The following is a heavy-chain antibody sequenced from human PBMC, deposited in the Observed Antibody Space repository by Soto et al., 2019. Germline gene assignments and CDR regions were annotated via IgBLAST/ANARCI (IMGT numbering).Heavy chain of an antibody. CDR3: AIGGGFIIGRMAWFDP. CDR2: IKHRGTF. D-gene: IGHD2-15*01. J-gene: IGHJ5*02. CDR1: GGSFRNYS. Sequence: SDTLSLTCGVNGGSFRNYSYNWIRQAPGKGLEWIGEIKHRGTFNYNPSLKSRVTLSIDTSRNQFSLMLKSVTAADTAVYYCAIGGGFIIGRMAWFDPWGQGTSVTVSS. V-gene: IGHV4-34*01.